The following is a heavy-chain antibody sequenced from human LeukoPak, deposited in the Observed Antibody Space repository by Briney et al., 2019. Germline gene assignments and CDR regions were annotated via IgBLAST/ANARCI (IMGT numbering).Heavy chain of an antibody. V-gene: IGHV4-39*01. D-gene: IGHD3-3*01. Sequence: SETLSLTCTVSGGSISSSSYYWGWIRQPPGKGLEWTGSIYYSGSTYYNPSLESRVTISVDTSKNQFSLKLSSVTAADTAVYYCARRDWSSRTRSHFDCSSERTLVTVPS. CDR2: IYYSGST. CDR3: ARRDWSSRTRSHFDC. CDR1: GGSISSSSYY. J-gene: IGHJ4*01.